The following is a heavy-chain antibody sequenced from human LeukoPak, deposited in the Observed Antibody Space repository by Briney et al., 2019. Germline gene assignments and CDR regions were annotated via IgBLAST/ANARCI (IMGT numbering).Heavy chain of an antibody. D-gene: IGHD3-10*01. CDR1: GFTFSSYA. V-gene: IGHV3-23*01. Sequence: GGSLRLSCAASGFTFSSYAMSWVRQAPGKGLEWVSAISGSGGSTYYADSVKGRFTISRDNSKNTVYLQMNSLRAEDTAVYYCARVVGASPDYFDFWGQGTLVAVSS. J-gene: IGHJ4*02. CDR3: ARVVGASPDYFDF. CDR2: ISGSGGST.